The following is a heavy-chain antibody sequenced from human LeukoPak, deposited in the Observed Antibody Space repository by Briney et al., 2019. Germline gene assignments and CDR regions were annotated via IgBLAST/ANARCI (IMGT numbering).Heavy chain of an antibody. D-gene: IGHD3-22*01. CDR2: ISYDGSNK. Sequence: GGSLRLSCAASGFTFSSYGMHWVRQAPGKGLEWVAVISYDGSNKYYADSVKGRFTISRDNSKNTLYLQMNSLRAEDTAVYYCAKDSGYSDYWGQGTLVTVSS. CDR1: GFTFSSYG. CDR3: AKDSGYSDY. J-gene: IGHJ4*02. V-gene: IGHV3-30*18.